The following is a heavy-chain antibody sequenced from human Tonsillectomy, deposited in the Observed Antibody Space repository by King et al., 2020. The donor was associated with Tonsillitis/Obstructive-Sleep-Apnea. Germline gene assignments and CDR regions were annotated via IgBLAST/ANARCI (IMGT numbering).Heavy chain of an antibody. CDR1: GYSFTSYW. CDR3: AIKAYYYDSSGYYNGGDY. J-gene: IGHJ4*02. D-gene: IGHD3-22*01. V-gene: IGHV5-51*03. CDR2: IYPGDSDT. Sequence: QLVQSGAEVKKPGESLKIFCKGSGYSFTSYWIGWVRQMPGKGLEWMGIIYPGDSDTRYSPSFQGQVTISADKSISTAYLQWSSLKASDTAMYYCAIKAYYYDSSGYYNGGDYWGQGTLVTVSS.